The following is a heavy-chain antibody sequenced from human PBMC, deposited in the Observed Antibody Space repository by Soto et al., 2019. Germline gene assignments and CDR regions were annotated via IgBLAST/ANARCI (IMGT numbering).Heavy chain of an antibody. CDR1: GFSLSTSGVG. V-gene: IGHV2-5*02. CDR2: IYWDDDK. Sequence: QITLKESGPTLVKPTQTLTLTCTFSGFSLSTSGVGVGWIRQPPGKALEWLALIYWDDDKRYSPSLRSRITITKDTSKNQVVLTMTNMDPVDTATYFCAHKFAATSADYFDYWGQGTLVTVSS. J-gene: IGHJ4*02. CDR3: AHKFAATSADYFDY. D-gene: IGHD2-15*01.